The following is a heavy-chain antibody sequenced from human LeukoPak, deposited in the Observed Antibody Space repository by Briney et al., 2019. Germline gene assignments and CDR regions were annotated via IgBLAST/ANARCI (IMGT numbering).Heavy chain of an antibody. CDR2: IYYSGST. CDR1: GGSISSSSYY. D-gene: IGHD6-6*01. CDR3: ARQGRSSSSWEFDP. V-gene: IGHV4-39*01. Sequence: SETLSLTCTVSGGSISSSSYYWGWIRQPPGKGLECIGSIYYSGSTYYNPSLKSRVTISVDTSKNQFSLKLSSVTAADTAVYYCARQGRSSSSWEFDPWGQGTLVTVSS. J-gene: IGHJ5*02.